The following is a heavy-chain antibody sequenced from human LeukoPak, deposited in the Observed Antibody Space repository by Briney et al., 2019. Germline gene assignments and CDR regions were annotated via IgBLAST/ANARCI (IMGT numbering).Heavy chain of an antibody. CDR3: ARVWSGYSYRTYGMDV. J-gene: IGHJ6*02. V-gene: IGHV4-34*01. CDR2: INHSGST. CDR1: GGSFCGYY. Sequence: SETVSLTCAVYGGSFCGYYWSWIRQPPGKGLEWIGEINHSGSTNYNPSLKSRVTISVDTSKNQFSLKLSSVTAADTAVYYCARVWSGYSYRTYGMDVWGQGTTVTVSS. D-gene: IGHD3-3*01.